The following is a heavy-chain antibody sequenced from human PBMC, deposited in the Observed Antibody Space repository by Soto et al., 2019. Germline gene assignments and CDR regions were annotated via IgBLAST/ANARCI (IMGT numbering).Heavy chain of an antibody. CDR2: ISYSGST. CDR1: GGSISSGDYY. V-gene: IGHV4-31*03. Sequence: SETLSLTCTVSGGSISSGDYYWSWIRQHPGEGLEWIGYISYSGSTYYNPSLKSRVTISVDTSKNQFSLKLSSVTAADTAVYYCARDGDYGSGSFAYYFYMDVWGKGTTVTVSS. D-gene: IGHD3-10*01. J-gene: IGHJ6*03. CDR3: ARDGDYGSGSFAYYFYMDV.